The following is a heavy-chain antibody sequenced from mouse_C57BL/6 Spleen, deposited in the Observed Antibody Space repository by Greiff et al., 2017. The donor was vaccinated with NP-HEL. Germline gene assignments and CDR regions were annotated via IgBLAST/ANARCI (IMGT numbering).Heavy chain of an antibody. J-gene: IGHJ3*01. CDR1: GFNIKNNY. D-gene: IGHD1-1*01. V-gene: IGHV14-3*01. CDR2: VDPANGNT. CDR3: ALEFYYYGSSYGRFAY. Sequence: VQLQQSVAELVRPGASVKLSCTASGFNIKNNYMHLVKPKPEQGLEWIGRVDPANGNTKYAPKFQGKATITANTSSNTAYLQLSSLTSEDTAIYYCALEFYYYGSSYGRFAYWGQGTLVTVSA.